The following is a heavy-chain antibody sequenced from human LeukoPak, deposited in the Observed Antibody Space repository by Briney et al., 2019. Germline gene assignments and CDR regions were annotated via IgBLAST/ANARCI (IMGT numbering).Heavy chain of an antibody. CDR3: AKDLLGYCSGGSCYSVGFDY. D-gene: IGHD2-15*01. CDR1: GFTFSSCA. V-gene: IGHV3-23*01. J-gene: IGHJ4*02. CDR2: ISGSGGRP. Sequence: GGSLRLSCAASGFTFSSCAMSWVRQAPGKGLEWVSAISGSGGRPYYADSVKGRFTISRDNSKNTLYLQMNSLRAEDTAVYYCAKDLLGYCSGGSCYSVGFDYWGQGTLVTVSS.